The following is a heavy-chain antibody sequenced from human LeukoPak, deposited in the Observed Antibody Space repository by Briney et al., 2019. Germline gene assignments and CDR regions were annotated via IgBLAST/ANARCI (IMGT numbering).Heavy chain of an antibody. CDR1: GYTFTGYY. CDR3: ARECSSGYSYVY. Sequence: ASVKVSCKASGYTFTGYYMHWVRQAPGQGLEWMGRINPNSGGTNYAQNFQSRGTMTRETSISTAYIEQRTLRSEDTAVYYCARECSSGYSYVYWGQGTLVTVSS. J-gene: IGHJ4*02. V-gene: IGHV1-2*06. CDR2: INPNSGGT. D-gene: IGHD3-22*01.